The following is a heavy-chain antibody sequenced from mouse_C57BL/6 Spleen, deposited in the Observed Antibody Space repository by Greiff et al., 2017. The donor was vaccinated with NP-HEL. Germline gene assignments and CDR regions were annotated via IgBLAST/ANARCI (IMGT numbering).Heavy chain of an antibody. J-gene: IGHJ2*01. CDR3: ARGDGYSLNY. CDR1: GYTFTSYW. V-gene: IGHV1-52*01. Sequence: QVQLQQPGAELVRPGSSVKLSCKASGYTFTSYWMHWVKQRPIQGLEWIGNIDPSDSETHYNQKFKDKDTLTVDKSSSTAYMQLSSLTSEDSAVYYCARGDGYSLNYWGQGTTLTVSS. CDR2: IDPSDSET. D-gene: IGHD2-3*01.